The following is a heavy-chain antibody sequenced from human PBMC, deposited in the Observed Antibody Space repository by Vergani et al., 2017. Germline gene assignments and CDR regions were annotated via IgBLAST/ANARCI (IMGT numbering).Heavy chain of an antibody. V-gene: IGHV3-23*01. Sequence: EVQLLESGGGLVQPGGSLRLSCAASGFTFSSYAMSWVRQAPGKGLEWGSAISGSGGSTYYADSVKGRFTISRDNSKNTLYLRMNSLRAEDTAVYYCAKTKPTFTMGRGKGDMDVWGKGTTVTVSS. CDR2: ISGSGGST. D-gene: IGHD3-10*01. CDR1: GFTFSSYA. J-gene: IGHJ6*03. CDR3: AKTKPTFTMGRGKGDMDV.